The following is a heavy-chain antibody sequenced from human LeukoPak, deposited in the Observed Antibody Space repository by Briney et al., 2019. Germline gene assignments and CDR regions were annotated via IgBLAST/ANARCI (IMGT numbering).Heavy chain of an antibody. CDR3: ARVSGGSTQAGNFYFDY. CDR2: IYYSGST. V-gene: IGHV4-39*07. Sequence: SETLSLTCTVSGGSISSSSYYWGWIRQPPGKGLEWIGSIYYSGSTYYDPSPKSRVTISVDTSKNQFSLKLSSVTAADTAVYYCARVSGGSTQAGNFYFDYWGQGTLVTVSS. CDR1: GGSISSSSYY. J-gene: IGHJ4*02. D-gene: IGHD1-26*01.